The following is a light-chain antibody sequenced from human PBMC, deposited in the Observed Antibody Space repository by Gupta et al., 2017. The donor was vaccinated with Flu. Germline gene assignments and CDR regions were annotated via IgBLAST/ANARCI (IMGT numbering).Light chain of an antibody. CDR3: HQYFWT. Sequence: EIVLTQSPGTLSLSPGERATLSCRASQGVSSSYLTWYQQKPGQAHRLLIYGASSKATGITDRVSGSVSGTDFTRTLRRLESEDFAGEYGHQYFWTFGQGTKVEV. CDR2: GAS. J-gene: IGKJ1*01. CDR1: QGVSSSY. V-gene: IGKV3-20*01.